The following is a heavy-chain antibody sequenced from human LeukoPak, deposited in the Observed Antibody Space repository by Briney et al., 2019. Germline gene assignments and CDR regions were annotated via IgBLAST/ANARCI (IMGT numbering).Heavy chain of an antibody. CDR1: GYTFTGYY. V-gene: IGHV1-2*02. CDR3: ARDPRYYYGSSGYYIEWFDP. Sequence: ASVKVSCKASGYTFTGYYMHWVRQAPGQGLEWMGWINPNSGGTNYAQKFQGRVTMTRDTSISTAYMELSRLRSDDTAVYYCARDPRYYYGSSGYYIEWFDPWGQGTLVTVSS. D-gene: IGHD3-22*01. J-gene: IGHJ5*02. CDR2: INPNSGGT.